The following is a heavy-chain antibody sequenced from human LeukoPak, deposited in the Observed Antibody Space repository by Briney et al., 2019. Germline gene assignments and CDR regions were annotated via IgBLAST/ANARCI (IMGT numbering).Heavy chain of an antibody. CDR3: ARFVSSCYYYYYYGMDV. CDR2: IIAYNGNT. D-gene: IGHD3-22*01. V-gene: IGHV1-18*01. J-gene: IGHJ6*02. Sequence: ASAKVSCYASGDSFTSYGIRWGRHAPGEGLEWMGWIIAYNGNTTYSQKFEGRVTTTTDTSTSTASMEIRSMRSDDTAVYYCARFVSSCYYYYYYGMDVWGQGTTVTVSS. CDR1: GDSFTSYG.